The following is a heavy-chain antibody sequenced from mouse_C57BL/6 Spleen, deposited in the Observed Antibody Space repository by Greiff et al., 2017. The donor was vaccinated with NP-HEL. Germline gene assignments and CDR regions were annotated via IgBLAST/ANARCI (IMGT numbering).Heavy chain of an antibody. J-gene: IGHJ4*01. CDR3: ASHYDYPYYAMDY. CDR1: GFNINDYY. CDR2: IDPEDGET. V-gene: IGHV14-2*01. D-gene: IGHD2-4*01. Sequence: EVQLQQSGAELVKPGASVKLSCTASGFNINDYYMHWVKQRTEQGLEWIGRIDPEDGETKYAPKYQGKATITADKSSNTAYLQLSSLTSEDTAVYDCASHYDYPYYAMDYWGQGTSVTVSS.